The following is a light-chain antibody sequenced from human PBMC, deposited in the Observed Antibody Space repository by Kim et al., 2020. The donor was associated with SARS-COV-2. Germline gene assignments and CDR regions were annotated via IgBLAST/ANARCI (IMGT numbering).Light chain of an antibody. J-gene: IGLJ3*02. CDR3: QSYDSNIGV. V-gene: IGLV6-57*01. CDR1: SGSIASNY. CDR2: EDN. Sequence: GKTVTITCTRSSGSIASNYVQWYQQRPGSSPTTVIYEDNERPAGVPDRFSGSIDSSSNSASLTISGLKAEDEADYYCQSYDSNIGVFGGGTKLTVL.